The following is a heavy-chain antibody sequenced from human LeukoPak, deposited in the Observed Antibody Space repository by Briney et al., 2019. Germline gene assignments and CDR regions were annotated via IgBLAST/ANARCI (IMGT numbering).Heavy chain of an antibody. J-gene: IGHJ4*02. CDR3: AKVGYYYGSGSYVSY. CDR1: GFTFSSYA. Sequence: GGSLRLSCAASGFTFSSYAMSWVSQAPGKGLEWVSAISGSGGSTYYADSVKGRFTISRDNSKNTLYLQMNSLRAEDTAVYNCAKVGYYYGSGSYVSYWGQGTLVTVSS. V-gene: IGHV3-23*01. D-gene: IGHD3-10*01. CDR2: ISGSGGST.